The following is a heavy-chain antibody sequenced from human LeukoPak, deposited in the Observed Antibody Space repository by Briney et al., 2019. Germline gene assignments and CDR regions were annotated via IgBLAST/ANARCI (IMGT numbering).Heavy chain of an antibody. CDR3: ARDVLSSGWLNDAFDI. V-gene: IGHV3-7*01. CDR1: GFTFSSYW. Sequence: GGSLRLSCAASGFTFSSYWMSWVRQAPGKGLEWVANIKQDGSEKYYVDSVKGRFTISRDNAKNSLYLQMNSLRAEDTAVYYCARDVLSSGWLNDAFDIWGQGTMVTVSS. CDR2: IKQDGSEK. J-gene: IGHJ3*02. D-gene: IGHD6-19*01.